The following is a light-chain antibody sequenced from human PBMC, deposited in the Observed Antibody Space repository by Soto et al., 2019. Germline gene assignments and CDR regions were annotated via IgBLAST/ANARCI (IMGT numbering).Light chain of an antibody. J-gene: IGKJ5*01. V-gene: IGKV3-15*01. CDR3: QQFNYWPPIT. Sequence: EIVLTQSPATLSVSPGERATLSCRASQRVISNLSCYQQIPGRAPRLLIYGASTRASGIPARFSASGSGTEFTLTISSLQSEDFAVYYCQQFNYWPPITFGQGTRLEIK. CDR2: GAS. CDR1: QRVISN.